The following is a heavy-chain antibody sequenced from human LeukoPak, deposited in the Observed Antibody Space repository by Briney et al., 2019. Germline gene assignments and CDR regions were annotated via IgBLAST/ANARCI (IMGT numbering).Heavy chain of an antibody. CDR3: AKGGLGTSGSKICFYP. CDR2: IGGSGGSI. V-gene: IGHV3-23*01. CDR1: GFTFSNYA. Sequence: GGSLRLSCAASGFTFSNYAMRWVRQAPGKGLEWVSVIGGSGGSIYYADSVKGRFTISRDNSKNTLYLQMNSLRAEDTAIYYCAKGGLGTSGSKICFYPWGQGTLVSVS. J-gene: IGHJ5*02. D-gene: IGHD1-26*01.